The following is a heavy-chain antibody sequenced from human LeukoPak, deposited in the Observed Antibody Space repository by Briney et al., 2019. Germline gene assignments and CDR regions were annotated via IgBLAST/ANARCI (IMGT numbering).Heavy chain of an antibody. J-gene: IGHJ4*02. CDR2: ISSSSSYI. CDR1: GFTFSSYS. CDR3: ARGAAVAAPPSDY. D-gene: IGHD6-19*01. V-gene: IGHV3-21*01. Sequence: PGGSLRLSCAASGFTFSSYSMNWVRQAPGKGLEWVSSISSSSSYIYYEDSVKGRFTISRDNAKNSLYLQMNSLRAEDTAVYYCARGAAVAAPPSDYWGQGTLVTVSS.